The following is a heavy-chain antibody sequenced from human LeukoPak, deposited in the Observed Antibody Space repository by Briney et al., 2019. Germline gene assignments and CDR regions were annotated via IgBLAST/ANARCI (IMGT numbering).Heavy chain of an antibody. CDR2: IIPIFGTA. V-gene: IGHV1-69*13. D-gene: IGHD1-1*01. Sequence: ASVKVSCKASGGTFISYAISWVRPAPGQGLDWMGGIIPIFGTANSAQKFQGRVTISADESTSTAYLEVSSLRSEDSAVYYCARSIYDPSFTGTTKHYYYMDVWGKGTTVTISS. CDR3: ARSIYDPSFTGTTKHYYYMDV. CDR1: GGTFISYA. J-gene: IGHJ6*03.